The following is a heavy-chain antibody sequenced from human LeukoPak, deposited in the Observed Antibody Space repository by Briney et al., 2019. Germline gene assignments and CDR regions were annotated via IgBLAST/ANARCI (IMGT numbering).Heavy chain of an antibody. V-gene: IGHV1-8*01. J-gene: IGHJ3*02. CDR3: ARYTIANGFDM. CDR1: GYTSTRPD. CDR2: MNPSDQT. Sequence: ASVKVSCKAAGYTSTRPDINWVRQATGKGLEWLGWMNPSDQTGYAQNFQGRLTFTRDISRNTAYMELSSLTPDDAAVYFCARYTIANGFDMWGQGTMVTVSS. D-gene: IGHD2-21*01.